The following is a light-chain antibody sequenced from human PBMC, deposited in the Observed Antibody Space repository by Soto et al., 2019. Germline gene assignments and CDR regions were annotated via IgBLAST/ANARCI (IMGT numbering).Light chain of an antibody. CDR2: GAS. J-gene: IGKJ4*01. Sequence: EIVLTQSPGTLSLSPGERATLSCRASQSVSSSYLAWYQQKPGQAPRLLIYGASSRATGIPDRFSGSGCGTDFTLTISRLEPEDFAVYYCQQYGSSLVTFGGGTKVEIK. V-gene: IGKV3-20*01. CDR1: QSVSSSY. CDR3: QQYGSSLVT.